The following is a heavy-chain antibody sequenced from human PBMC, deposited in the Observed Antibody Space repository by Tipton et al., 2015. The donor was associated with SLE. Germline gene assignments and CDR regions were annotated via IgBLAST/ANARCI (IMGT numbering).Heavy chain of an antibody. CDR1: GYTFTNYG. J-gene: IGHJ4*02. Sequence: QSGPEVKTPGAPVKVSCETSGYTFTNYGVSWVRQAPGLGLEWMGWMNPNSGYTGYAQKFQGRVTMTRNTSISTAYMELSSLKSEDTAVYYCAREAAAMASDYWGQGTLVTVSS. CDR2: MNPNSGYT. CDR3: AREAAAMASDY. D-gene: IGHD2-2*01. V-gene: IGHV1-8*02.